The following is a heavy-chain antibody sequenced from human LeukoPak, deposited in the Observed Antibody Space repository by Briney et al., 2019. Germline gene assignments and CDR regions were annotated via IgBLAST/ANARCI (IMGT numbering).Heavy chain of an antibody. D-gene: IGHD3-22*01. CDR1: GFTFSSYA. J-gene: IGHJ4*02. CDR3: AKDGAPHPYYYDSSGYNYYFDY. Sequence: GGSLRLSCAASGFTFSSYAMSWVRQAPGKGLEGGSAISGSGGSTYYADSGKGRFTISRDNSNTTLYLQMNSLRAQDTAVYYCAKDGAPHPYYYDSSGYNYYFDYWGQGTLVTVSS. V-gene: IGHV3-23*01. CDR2: ISGSGGST.